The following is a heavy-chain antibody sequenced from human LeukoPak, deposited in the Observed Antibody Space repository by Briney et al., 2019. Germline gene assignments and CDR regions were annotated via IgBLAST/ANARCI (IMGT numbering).Heavy chain of an antibody. CDR1: GYTFTGYY. CDR2: INPNSGGT. V-gene: IGHV1-2*04. D-gene: IGHD6-13*01. J-gene: IGHJ1*01. Sequence: GASVKVSCKASGYTFTGYYMHWVRQAPGQGLEWMGWINPNSGGTNYAQKFQGWVTMTRDTSISTAYMELSRLRSDDTAVYYCARGYSTLPGYFQHWGQGTLVTVSS. CDR3: ARGYSTLPGYFQH.